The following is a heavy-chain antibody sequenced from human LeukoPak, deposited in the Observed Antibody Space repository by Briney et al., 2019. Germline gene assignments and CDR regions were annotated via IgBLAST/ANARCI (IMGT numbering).Heavy chain of an antibody. CDR3: ARRVAALHAFDI. J-gene: IGHJ3*02. Sequence: SETLSLTCTVSAGSISSSSYYWGWIRQPPGKGLEWIGSISYSGSTYNNPSLKSRVTISVDTSNNQFSLKLSSVTAADTAVYYCARRVAALHAFDIWGQGTMVTVSS. D-gene: IGHD6-13*01. V-gene: IGHV4-39*01. CDR1: AGSISSSSYY. CDR2: ISYSGST.